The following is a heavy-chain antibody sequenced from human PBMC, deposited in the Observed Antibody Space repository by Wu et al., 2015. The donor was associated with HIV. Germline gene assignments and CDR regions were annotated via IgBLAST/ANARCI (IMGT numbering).Heavy chain of an antibody. J-gene: IGHJ6*02. D-gene: IGHD2-2*01. CDR2: IIPVFGTA. Sequence: QVQLVQSGAEVKKPGSSVKVSCKASGGTFSSNGITWVRQAPGQGLEWMGRIIPVFGTANYAQKFQGRVTITADESTSIAYMELSSLRSEDTAVYYCARDLLPTTSWTDSYYYGMDVWGQGTTVTVAS. V-gene: IGHV1-69*13. CDR3: ARDLLPTTSWTDSYYYGMDV. CDR1: GGTFSSNG.